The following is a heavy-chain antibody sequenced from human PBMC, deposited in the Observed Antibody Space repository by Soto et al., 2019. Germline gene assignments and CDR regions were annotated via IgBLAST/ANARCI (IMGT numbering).Heavy chain of an antibody. CDR3: TRDIGGKGAY. D-gene: IGHD3-10*01. Sequence: EVQLVESGGGLVQPGRSLRLSCAASGFTLDDYAMHWVRQAPGKGLEWVSGIDEYGSTINYADSVRGRFTISRDNARNTLYLEMNSLRAEDTALYYCTRDIGGKGAYWGPGTLVTVSS. CDR2: IDEYGSTI. CDR1: GFTLDDYA. V-gene: IGHV3-9*01. J-gene: IGHJ4*02.